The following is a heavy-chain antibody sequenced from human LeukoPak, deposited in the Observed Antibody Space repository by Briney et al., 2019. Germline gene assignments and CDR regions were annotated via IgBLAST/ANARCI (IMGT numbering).Heavy chain of an antibody. CDR2: INWNGGST. J-gene: IGHJ6*03. CDR1: GFTFSSYA. CDR3: AREAIAARLGDYYYYYYTDV. Sequence: GGSLRLSCAASGFTFSSYAMSWVRQAPGKGLEWVSGINWNGGSTGYADSVKGRFTISRDNAKNSLYLQMNSLRAEDTALYHCAREAIAARLGDYYYYYYTDVWGKGTTVTVSS. V-gene: IGHV3-20*01. D-gene: IGHD6-6*01.